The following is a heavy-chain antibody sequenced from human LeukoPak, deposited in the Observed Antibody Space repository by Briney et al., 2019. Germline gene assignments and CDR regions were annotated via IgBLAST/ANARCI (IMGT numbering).Heavy chain of an antibody. CDR1: EFTVTTNY. CDR2: TYSGGNS. Sequence: GGSLRLSCTATEFTVTTNYLSWVRQAPGKGLKWVSITYSGGNSNSADSVKGRFTITRDDSKNTLYLQMNSLRPEDTAIYHCAGGYGGRYWAFDIWGQGTMVTVFS. V-gene: IGHV3-66*01. CDR3: AGGYGGRYWAFDI. D-gene: IGHD1-26*01. J-gene: IGHJ3*02.